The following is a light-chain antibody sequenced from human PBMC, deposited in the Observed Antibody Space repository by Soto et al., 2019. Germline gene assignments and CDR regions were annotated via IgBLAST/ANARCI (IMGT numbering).Light chain of an antibody. CDR1: SSDVGGYNF. CDR2: DVN. CDR3: CSYAGTVAYV. V-gene: IGLV2-14*03. Sequence: QSALTQPASVSGSPGQSITISCTGTSSDVGGYNFVSWYQQHPGTAPKLIIYDVNNRPSGLSNRFSGSKSGDTASLTISGIQAEDEADYFCCSYAGTVAYVFGTGTKVTVL. J-gene: IGLJ1*01.